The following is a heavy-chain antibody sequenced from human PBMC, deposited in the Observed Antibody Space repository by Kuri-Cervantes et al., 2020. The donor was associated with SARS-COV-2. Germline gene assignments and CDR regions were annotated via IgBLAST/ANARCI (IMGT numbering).Heavy chain of an antibody. CDR2: SLKPTTPHTT. Sequence: SLNLPCPTPGCTLSDYDLDRVRQVPGKGLEWVGRSLKPTTPHTTMYAASVTGRFTFSRDDSKNSVYLQMDSLKDEDTAVYFCVRDYWGGYNCWGQGTLVTVSS. D-gene: IGHD5-24*01. CDR3: VRDYWGGYNC. CDR1: GCTLSDYD. V-gene: IGHV3-72*01. J-gene: IGHJ4*02.